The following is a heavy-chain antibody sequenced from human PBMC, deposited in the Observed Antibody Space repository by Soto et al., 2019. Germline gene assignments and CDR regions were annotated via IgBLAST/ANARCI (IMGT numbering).Heavy chain of an antibody. J-gene: IGHJ6*02. V-gene: IGHV4-39*01. CDR3: ARHRDYYYFYYGMDV. CDR2: IHFSGNT. CDR1: GDSISSNTYS. D-gene: IGHD3-16*01. Sequence: ETLSLTCTVSGDSISSNTYSWGWIRQPPGKELEYIGTIHFSGNTYYNPSLNSRVTISVDTSKNQFSLKLTSVTAADTALYYCARHRDYYYFYYGMDVWGQGTTVTVSS.